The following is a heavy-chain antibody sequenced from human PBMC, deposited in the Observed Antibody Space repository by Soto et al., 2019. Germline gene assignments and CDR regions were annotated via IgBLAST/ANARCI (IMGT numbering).Heavy chain of an antibody. J-gene: IGHJ5*02. V-gene: IGHV3-23*01. Sequence: GGSLRLSCAASGFTFSSYAMSWVRQAPGKGLEWVSAISGSGGSTYYADSVKGRFTISRDNSKNPLYLQMNSLRAEDTAVYYCEKDPIAARDWDWFGPWGQGTLVTVS. CDR1: GFTFSSYA. CDR3: EKDPIAARDWDWFGP. D-gene: IGHD6-13*01. CDR2: ISGSGGST.